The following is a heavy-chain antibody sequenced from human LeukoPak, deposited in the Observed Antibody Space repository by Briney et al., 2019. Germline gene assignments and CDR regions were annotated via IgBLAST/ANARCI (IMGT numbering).Heavy chain of an antibody. CDR2: ISTSGIT. V-gene: IGHV4-4*07. CDR3: AREAAIGGAGWISDY. J-gene: IGHJ4*02. Sequence: SETLSLTCTVSGVSINSNYWTWIRQPAGKGLEWIGRISTSGITNYSPSLKSRVTISLDKSKKQFSLILASVTAADTALYYCAREAAIGGAGWISDYWGQGTLVTVSS. CDR1: GVSINSNY. D-gene: IGHD6-13*01.